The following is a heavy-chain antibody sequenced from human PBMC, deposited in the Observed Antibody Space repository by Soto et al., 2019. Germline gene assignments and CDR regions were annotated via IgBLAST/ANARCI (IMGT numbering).Heavy chain of an antibody. V-gene: IGHV1-18*01. CDR3: ARDIESVTAKHFFYYYAMDF. D-gene: IGHD2-8*01. CDR1: GFTFSNYG. J-gene: IGHJ6*02. CDR2: VSANNGHT. Sequence: ASVKVSCKASGFTFSNYGLNWVRQAPGQGLEWMGWVSANNGHTNYAQNLQGRVSMTTDTSTSTAYMELRGLTFDDTAVYYCARDIESVTAKHFFYYYAMDFWGQGTTVTVSS.